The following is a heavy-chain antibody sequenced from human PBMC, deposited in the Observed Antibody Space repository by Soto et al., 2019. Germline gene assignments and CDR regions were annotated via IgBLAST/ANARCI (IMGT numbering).Heavy chain of an antibody. Sequence: PSETLSLTCAVSGGPFSGVYWSWIRQPPGKGLEWIGGGNHRGSANYNPSLESRGPTSVDTSKDQFSLELTSVTAADSAVYYCVRDAFWGSGSCRVGHWSDPWGQGTLVTVSS. CDR3: VRDAFWGSGSCRVGHWSDP. V-gene: IGHV4-34*01. D-gene: IGHD2-15*01. J-gene: IGHJ5*02. CDR1: GGPFSGVY. CDR2: GNHRGSA.